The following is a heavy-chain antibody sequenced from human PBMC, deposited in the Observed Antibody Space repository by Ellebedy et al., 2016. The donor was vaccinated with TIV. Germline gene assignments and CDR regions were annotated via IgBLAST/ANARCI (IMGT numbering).Heavy chain of an antibody. CDR2: IIPIFGTA. V-gene: IGHV1-69*13. Sequence: SVKVSXXASGGTFSSYAISWVRQAPGQGLEWMGGIIPIFGTANYAQKFQGRVTITADESTSTAYMELSSLRSEDTAVYYCGIQTTYQPLSVWGQGTTVTVSS. J-gene: IGHJ6*02. CDR1: GGTFSSYA. CDR3: GIQTTYQPLSV. D-gene: IGHD2-2*01.